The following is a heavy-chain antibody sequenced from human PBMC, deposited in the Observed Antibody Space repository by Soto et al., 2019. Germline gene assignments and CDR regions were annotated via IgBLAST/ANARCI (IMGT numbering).Heavy chain of an antibody. D-gene: IGHD2-15*01. Sequence: SETLSLTCSVSGDSISTVDYFWAWIRQPPGRALEYIGYIYKSTTTYYNPSFESRVAISLDTSKSQFSLTVTSVTAADTAVYFCARGRYCLTGRCFPNWFDSWGQGTLVTVSS. CDR1: GDSISTVDYF. CDR3: ARGRYCLTGRCFPNWFDS. V-gene: IGHV4-30-4*01. CDR2: IYKSTTT. J-gene: IGHJ5*01.